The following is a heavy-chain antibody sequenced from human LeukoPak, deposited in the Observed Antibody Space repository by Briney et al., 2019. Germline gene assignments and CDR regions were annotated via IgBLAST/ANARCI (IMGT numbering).Heavy chain of an antibody. J-gene: IGHJ1*01. V-gene: IGHV4-39*01. CDR2: IYYSGST. Sequence: SETLSLTCTVSGGSISSSSYYWGWIRQPPGKGLEWIGSIYYSGSTYYNPSLKSRVTISVDTSKNQFSLKLSSVTAADTVVYYCATRLAAAGAEYFQHWGQGTLVTVSS. CDR3: ATRLAAAGAEYFQH. D-gene: IGHD6-13*01. CDR1: GGSISSSSYY.